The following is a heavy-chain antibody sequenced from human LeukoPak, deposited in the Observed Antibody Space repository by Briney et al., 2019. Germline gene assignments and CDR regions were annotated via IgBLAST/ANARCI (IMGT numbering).Heavy chain of an antibody. CDR2: VKDDGSYT. Sequence: GGSLRLSCAVSGFTLSAHDMHWGRETPGKGLAWVAVVKDDGSYTSYAASVKGRFTISRDNSKNTVVLQMNSLSVDDTAIYYCARQSLAASGLDYWGQGMLVTVSS. CDR3: ARQSLAASGLDY. J-gene: IGHJ4*02. CDR1: GFTLSAHD. V-gene: IGHV3-30*04. D-gene: IGHD6-13*01.